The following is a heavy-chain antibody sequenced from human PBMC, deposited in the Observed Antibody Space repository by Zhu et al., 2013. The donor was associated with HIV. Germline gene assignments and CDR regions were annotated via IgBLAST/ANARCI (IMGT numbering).Heavy chain of an antibody. V-gene: IGHV1-18*01. D-gene: IGHD4-17*01. CDR1: GYTFSSYG. Sequence: QVQLVQSGAEVKKPGASVKVSCKASGYTFSSYGISWVRQAPGQGLEWMGWISVYNGNXNYAQKLQGRVTMTTDTSTSTAYMELRSLRSDDTAVYYXARNDYGXNXWFDPGARDPGHVSS. J-gene: IGHJ5*02. CDR3: ARNDYGXNXWFDP. CDR2: ISVYNGNX.